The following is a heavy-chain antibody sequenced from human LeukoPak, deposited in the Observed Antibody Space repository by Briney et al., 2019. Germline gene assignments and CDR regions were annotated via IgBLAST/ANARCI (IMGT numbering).Heavy chain of an antibody. Sequence: GGSLRLSCAASGFTFSSYAMSWVRQAPGKGLEWVSAISGSGGSTYYADSVKGRFTISRDNSKNTLYLQMNSLRAEDTAVYYCAKVGATIGAYYYYGMDVWGRGTTVTVSS. D-gene: IGHD5-12*01. J-gene: IGHJ6*02. CDR2: ISGSGGST. CDR1: GFTFSSYA. V-gene: IGHV3-23*01. CDR3: AKVGATIGAYYYYGMDV.